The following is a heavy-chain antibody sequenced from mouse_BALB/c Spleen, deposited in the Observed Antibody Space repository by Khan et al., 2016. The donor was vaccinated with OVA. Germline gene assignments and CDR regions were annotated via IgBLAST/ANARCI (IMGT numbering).Heavy chain of an antibody. V-gene: IGHV1-15*01. D-gene: IGHD1-1*01. CDR2: IDPETGGI. CDR3: TRSYHGSSGFDY. Sequence: QVQLQQSGAELVRPGASVTLSCKASGYTLTDNEMHWVKQNPVHGLDWIGAIDPETGGIANNQKSKGKTTRTADKSPSTTNMETRSPTSEVPAVYYCTRSYHGSSGFDYWGQGTTLTVSS. J-gene: IGHJ2*01. CDR1: GYTLTDNE.